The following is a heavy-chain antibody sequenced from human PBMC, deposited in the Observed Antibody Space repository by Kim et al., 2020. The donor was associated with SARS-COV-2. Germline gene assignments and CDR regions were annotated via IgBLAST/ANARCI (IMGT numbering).Heavy chain of an antibody. D-gene: IGHD2-8*02. CDR1: GYTFPNYG. CDR3: ARDSRQSTATFDH. V-gene: IGHV1-18*04. CDR2: INFNAEKS. Sequence: ASVKVSCKASGYTFPNYGISWVRQAPGQGLEWMGWINFNAEKSNYAQKFEDRVTMTTDTSTSTAYMELRGLRSDDTAIYYCARDSRQSTATFDHWGQGTL. J-gene: IGHJ4*02.